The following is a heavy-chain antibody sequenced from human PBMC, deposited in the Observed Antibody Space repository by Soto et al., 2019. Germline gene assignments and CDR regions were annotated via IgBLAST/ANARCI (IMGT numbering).Heavy chain of an antibody. D-gene: IGHD3-10*01. CDR3: ATLTVRSHRGSGY. V-gene: IGHV4-39*01. CDR1: GGSISSSSYY. Sequence: PLETLSLTCTVSGGSISSSSYYWGWIRQPPGKGLEWIGSIYYSGSTYYNPSLNSRVTISVDTSKNQFSLKLSSVTAADTAVYYCATLTVRSHRGSGYWGQGTLVTVSS. J-gene: IGHJ4*02. CDR2: IYYSGST.